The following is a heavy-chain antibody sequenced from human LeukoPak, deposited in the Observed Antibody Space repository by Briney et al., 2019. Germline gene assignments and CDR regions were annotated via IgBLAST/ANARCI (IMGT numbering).Heavy chain of an antibody. D-gene: IGHD3-10*01. CDR2: ISAYNGNT. CDR1: GYTFTSYG. J-gene: IGHJ4*02. V-gene: IGHV1-18*01. Sequence: GASVKVSCKASGYTFTSYGISWVRQAPGQGLEWMGWISAYNGNTNYAQKLQGRVTMTTDTSTSTVYMELRSLRSDDTAVYYCARDGSGSYNPFDYWGQGTLVTVSS. CDR3: ARDGSGSYNPFDY.